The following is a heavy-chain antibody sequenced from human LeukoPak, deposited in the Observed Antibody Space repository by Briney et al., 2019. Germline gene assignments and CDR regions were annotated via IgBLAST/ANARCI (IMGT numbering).Heavy chain of an antibody. Sequence: GASVKVSCKASGYTFTSYYMHWVRQAPGQGLEWMGIINPSGGSTSYAQKFQGRVTMTRDTSTSTVYMELSSLRYEDTAVYYCASRGGRDGYNYALGGVYGMDVWGQGTTVTVSS. CDR3: ASRGGRDGYNYALGGVYGMDV. CDR1: GYTFTSYY. D-gene: IGHD5-24*01. J-gene: IGHJ6*02. CDR2: INPSGGST. V-gene: IGHV1-46*01.